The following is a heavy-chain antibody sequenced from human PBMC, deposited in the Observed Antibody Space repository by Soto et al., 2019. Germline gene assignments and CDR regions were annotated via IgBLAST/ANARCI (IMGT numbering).Heavy chain of an antibody. CDR2: MEPSTGTT. Sequence: ASVKVSCKASGYSFTSLDINWVRQTAGQGLEWMGWMEPSTGTTGYAQKFQGRVTMTRDTSINTAYMELTTLTSDDTAFYYCARGVSAGVDYWGQGTLVTISS. J-gene: IGHJ4*02. D-gene: IGHD1-26*01. V-gene: IGHV1-8*01. CDR3: ARGVSAGVDY. CDR1: GYSFTSLD.